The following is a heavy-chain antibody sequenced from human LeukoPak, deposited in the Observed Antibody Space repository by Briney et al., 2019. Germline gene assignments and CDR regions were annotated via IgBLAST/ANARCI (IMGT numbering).Heavy chain of an antibody. CDR3: ARRAIYVNSSGSVFVFPAEDY. J-gene: IGHJ4*02. V-gene: IGHV4-38-2*01. D-gene: IGHD6-19*01. CDR2: FYHGGST. Sequence: PGGSLRLSCAASGFTFSKHGMNWVRQAPGKGLEWIGTFYHGGSTYYNPSLKSRVTISVDTSKNQFSLNLTSVTAADTAVYYCARRAIYVNSSGSVFVFPAEDYWGQGTLVTVSS. CDR1: GFTFSKHGM.